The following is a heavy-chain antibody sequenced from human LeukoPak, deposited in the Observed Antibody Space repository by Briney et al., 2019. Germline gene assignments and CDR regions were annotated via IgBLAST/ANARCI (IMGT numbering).Heavy chain of an antibody. D-gene: IGHD3-10*01. Sequence: SVKVSCKASGGTFSSYAISWVRQAPGQGLEWMGRIIPIFGTANYAQKFQGRVTITTDKSTSTAYMELSSLRSEDTAVYYCARQTMVRGVRFDYWGQGTLVTVSS. CDR2: IIPIFGTA. V-gene: IGHV1-69*05. CDR3: ARQTMVRGVRFDY. J-gene: IGHJ4*02. CDR1: GGTFSSYA.